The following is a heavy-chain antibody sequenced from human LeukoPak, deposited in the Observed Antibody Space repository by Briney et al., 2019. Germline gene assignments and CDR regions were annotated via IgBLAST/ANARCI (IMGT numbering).Heavy chain of an antibody. CDR3: ARGVGATYYYYYYYMDV. J-gene: IGHJ6*03. Sequence: SETLSLTCTVSGGSISSHYWSWIRQPPGKGLEWIGYIYYSGSTNYNPSLKSRVTISVDTSKKQFSLKLRSVTAADTAVYYCARGVGATYYYYYYYMDVWGKGTTVTVSS. CDR1: GGSISSHY. V-gene: IGHV4-59*11. D-gene: IGHD1-26*01. CDR2: IYYSGST.